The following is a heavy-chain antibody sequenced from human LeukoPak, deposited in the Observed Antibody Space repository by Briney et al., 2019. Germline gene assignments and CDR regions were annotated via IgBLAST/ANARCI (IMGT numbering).Heavy chain of an antibody. D-gene: IGHD3-9*01. Sequence: SETLSLTCTVSGGSISSYYWSWIRQPPGKGLEWIGYIYYSGSTSYNPSLKSRVTISVDTSKNQFSLKLSSVTAADTAVYYCARVLSYYDILTGPVLYNWFDPWGQGTLVTVSS. CDR3: ARVLSYYDILTGPVLYNWFDP. CDR2: IYYSGST. V-gene: IGHV4-59*01. J-gene: IGHJ5*02. CDR1: GGSISSYY.